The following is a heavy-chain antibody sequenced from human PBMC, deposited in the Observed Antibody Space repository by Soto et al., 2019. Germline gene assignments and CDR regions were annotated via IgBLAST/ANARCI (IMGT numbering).Heavy chain of an antibody. CDR3: ATSTGGVWSGPMYNWFDP. J-gene: IGHJ5*02. Sequence: QVQLVQSGAEVKKPEASVKVSCKVSGYTLTELSMHWVRQAPGKGLEWMGGFDPEDGETIYAQKFQGRVTMTEDTSTDTAYMELSSLRSEDTAVYYCATSTGGVWSGPMYNWFDPWGQGTLVTVSS. D-gene: IGHD3-3*01. V-gene: IGHV1-24*01. CDR1: GYTLTELS. CDR2: FDPEDGET.